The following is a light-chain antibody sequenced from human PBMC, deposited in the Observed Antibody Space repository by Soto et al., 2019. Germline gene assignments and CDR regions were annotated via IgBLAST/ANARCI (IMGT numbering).Light chain of an antibody. CDR2: SNH. Sequence: QSVLTQPPSASATPGQRVTISCSGSTSNIGGNTVSWYQQLPGTAPKLLIYSNHQRPSGVPDRFSGSKSGTSASLAISGLQSEDEADYYCCSYAGTYTLWVFGGGTKLTVL. V-gene: IGLV1-44*01. J-gene: IGLJ3*02. CDR3: CSYAGTYTLWV. CDR1: TSNIGGNT.